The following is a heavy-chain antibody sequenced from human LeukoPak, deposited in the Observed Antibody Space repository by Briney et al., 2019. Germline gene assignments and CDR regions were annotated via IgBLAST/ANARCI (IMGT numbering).Heavy chain of an antibody. D-gene: IGHD1-26*01. Sequence: GASVKVSCKASGYTFTSYGISWVRQAPGQGLEWMGWINTYNGNTNYAQKLQGRVTMTTDTSTSTAYMDLRSLRSDDTAVYYCARDPSLILGATISFFDYWGPGTLVTVSS. V-gene: IGHV1-18*01. CDR1: GYTFTSYG. CDR3: ARDPSLILGATISFFDY. CDR2: INTYNGNT. J-gene: IGHJ4*02.